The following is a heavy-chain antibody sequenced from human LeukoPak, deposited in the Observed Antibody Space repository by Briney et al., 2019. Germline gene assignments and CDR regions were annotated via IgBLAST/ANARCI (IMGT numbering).Heavy chain of an antibody. CDR2: IYYSGST. Sequence: PSETLSLTCTVSGGSISSYYWSCIRQPPGKGLEWIGYIYYSGSTNYNPSLKSRVTISVDTSKNQFSLKLSSVTAADTAVYYCARMRPDPYYDILTGYYKTIDYWGQGTLVTVSS. J-gene: IGHJ4*02. V-gene: IGHV4-59*01. D-gene: IGHD3-9*01. CDR3: ARMRPDPYYDILTGYYKTIDY. CDR1: GGSISSYY.